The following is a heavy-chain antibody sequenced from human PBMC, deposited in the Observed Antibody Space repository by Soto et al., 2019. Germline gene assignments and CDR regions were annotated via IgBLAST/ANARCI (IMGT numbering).Heavy chain of an antibody. Sequence: GTSVEVSCKASGYTFTSCGMSWVRQAPGQGLEWMGWISAYNGNTNYAQKLQGRVTMTTDTSTSTAYMELRSLRSDDTAVYYCARDGYSSSWPIFDYWGHGTLVTVSS. CDR2: ISAYNGNT. J-gene: IGHJ4*01. D-gene: IGHD6-13*01. CDR3: ARDGYSSSWPIFDY. V-gene: IGHV1-18*01. CDR1: GYTFTSCG.